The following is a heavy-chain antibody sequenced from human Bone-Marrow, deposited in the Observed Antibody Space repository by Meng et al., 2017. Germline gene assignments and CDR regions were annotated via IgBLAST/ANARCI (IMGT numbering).Heavy chain of an antibody. Sequence: VQLPQSGARLLKPSEPLSLTCAVYGGSFSGYYWSWIRQPPGKGLEWIGEINHSGSTNYNPSLKSRVTISVDTSKNQFSLKLSSVTAADTAVYYCARGTRPLLFQHWGQGTLVTVSS. J-gene: IGHJ1*01. CDR3: ARGTRPLLFQH. CDR1: GGSFSGYY. V-gene: IGHV4-34*01. CDR2: INHSGST. D-gene: IGHD1-1*01.